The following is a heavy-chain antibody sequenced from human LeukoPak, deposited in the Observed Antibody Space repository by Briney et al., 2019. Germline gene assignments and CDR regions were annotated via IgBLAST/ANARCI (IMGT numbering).Heavy chain of an antibody. D-gene: IGHD6-19*01. CDR1: GYTLTEFA. CDR3: AKSVAGTLSYYFDY. Sequence: ASVKVSCKVSGYTLTEFAIHWVRQAPGKGLEWMGGFDPEDGERIYAQKFQGRVTMTEDTSTDTSYMELSSLRAEDTAVYYCAKSVAGTLSYYFDYWGQGTLVTVSS. CDR2: FDPEDGER. V-gene: IGHV1-24*01. J-gene: IGHJ4*02.